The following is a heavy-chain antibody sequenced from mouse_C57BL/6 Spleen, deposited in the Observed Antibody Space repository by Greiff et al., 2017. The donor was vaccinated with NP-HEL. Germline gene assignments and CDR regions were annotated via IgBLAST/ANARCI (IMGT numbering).Heavy chain of an antibody. D-gene: IGHD2-4*01. Sequence: QVQLQQPGAELVKPGASVKLSCKASGYTFTSYWMQWVKQRPGQGLEWIGEIDPSDSYTNYNQKFKGKATLTVDTSSSTAYMQLSSLTSEDSAVYDCARYYDYDDYAMDYWGQGTSVTVSS. CDR1: GYTFTSYW. J-gene: IGHJ4*01. CDR2: IDPSDSYT. V-gene: IGHV1-50*01. CDR3: ARYYDYDDYAMDY.